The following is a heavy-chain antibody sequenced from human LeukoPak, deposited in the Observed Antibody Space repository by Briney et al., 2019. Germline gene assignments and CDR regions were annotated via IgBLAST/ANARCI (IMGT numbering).Heavy chain of an antibody. V-gene: IGHV4-59*01. J-gene: IGHJ3*02. CDR3: ARETQGFLDI. D-gene: IGHD2-15*01. Sequence: SETLSLTCTVSSGSINNYYWDWIRQPPGKGLEWIGYIYYSGNTNYNPSLKSRVTISVDTSKNQFSLKLNSATAADTAVYYCARETQGFLDIWGQGTMVTFSS. CDR2: IYYSGNT. CDR1: SGSINNYY.